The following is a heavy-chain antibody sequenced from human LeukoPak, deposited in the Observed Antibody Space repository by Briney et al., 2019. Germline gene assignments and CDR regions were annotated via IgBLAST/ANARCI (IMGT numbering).Heavy chain of an antibody. J-gene: IGHJ6*02. V-gene: IGHV4-61*01. D-gene: IGHD1-26*01. Sequence: PSGTLSLTCTVSGGSVSSGSYYWSWIRQPPGKGLEWIGYIYYSGSTKYNPSLKSRVTISIDTSKNQFSLKLSSVTAADTAIYYCAGVVGGSYSMDVWGQGTTVTVSS. CDR1: GGSVSSGSYY. CDR3: AGVVGGSYSMDV. CDR2: IYYSGST.